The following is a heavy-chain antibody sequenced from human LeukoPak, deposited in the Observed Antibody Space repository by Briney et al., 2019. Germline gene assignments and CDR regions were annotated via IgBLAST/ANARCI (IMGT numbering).Heavy chain of an antibody. CDR3: ARSVPDYTRFDF. J-gene: IGHJ4*02. D-gene: IGHD4-11*01. CDR1: GFSFTDYA. Sequence: GGSLRLSCVASGFSFTDYAMNWVRRAPGKGLEWVSTFKTNYNQVYYAESVRGRFTMSTDNSKKTAYLQMNSLRVEDTALYYCARSVPDYTRFDFWGQGALVTVSS. V-gene: IGHV3-23*05. CDR2: FKTNYNQV.